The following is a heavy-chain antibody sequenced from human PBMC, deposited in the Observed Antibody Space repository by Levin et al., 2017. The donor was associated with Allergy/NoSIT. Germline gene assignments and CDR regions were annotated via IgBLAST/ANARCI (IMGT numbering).Heavy chain of an antibody. CDR1: GGSNITTIDS. V-gene: IGHV4-39*01. Sequence: PSETLSLTCSVSGGSNITTIDSWAWIRQTPGKGLEWIGSFYLGGSTYSNPSLRSRVSISVDMSKNELSLRLNSVTAADTAVYYCARHPPSGDSWRRNWYLDLWGRGTLVTVSS. D-gene: IGHD3-3*01. CDR3: ARHPPSGDSWRRNWYLDL. CDR2: FYLGGST. J-gene: IGHJ2*01.